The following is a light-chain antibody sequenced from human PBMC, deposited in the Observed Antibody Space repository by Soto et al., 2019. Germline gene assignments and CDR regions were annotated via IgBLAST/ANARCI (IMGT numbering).Light chain of an antibody. J-gene: IGKJ4*01. CDR2: DAS. Sequence: DIQMNQSPSTLSASVGDRVTITCRASQGISNLLAWYQQKPGQVPKLLIYDASTLESGVSSRFSGSGSGTEFALTISGLQPDDFASYYCQQYNRFSLTFGGGTKVEIK. CDR1: QGISNL. V-gene: IGKV1-5*01. CDR3: QQYNRFSLT.